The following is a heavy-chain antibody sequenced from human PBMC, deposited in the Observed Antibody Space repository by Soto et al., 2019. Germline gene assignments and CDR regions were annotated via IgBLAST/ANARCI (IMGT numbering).Heavy chain of an antibody. CDR2: IYYSGNT. CDR1: GGSISSGDYY. Sequence: QVQLQESGPGLVKPSQTLSLTCTVSGGSISSGDYYWSWIRQPPGKGLEWIGYIYYSGNTYYNPSLKTRVTISVDTSKNQFSLKLSSVTAADTAVYYCARGTGFGEFYFDSWGQGTLVTVSS. CDR3: ARGTGFGEFYFDS. J-gene: IGHJ4*02. D-gene: IGHD3-10*01. V-gene: IGHV4-30-4*01.